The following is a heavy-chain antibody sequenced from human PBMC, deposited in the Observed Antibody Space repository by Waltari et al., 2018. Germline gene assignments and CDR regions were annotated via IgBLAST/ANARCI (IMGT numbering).Heavy chain of an antibody. D-gene: IGHD1-7*01. V-gene: IGHV4-39*01. Sequence: QLHLQESGPGLVKPSETLSLTCTVSGASISSLKYYWGWVRQPPGKGLEWIGHLYYCASTYYNPSLQRRVNMSIDASKNQLSLSLTSVSAADTATYYCASFNAWNFDLDYWGQGTLVNVSS. CDR1: GASISSLKYY. J-gene: IGHJ4*02. CDR3: ASFNAWNFDLDY. CDR2: LYYCAST.